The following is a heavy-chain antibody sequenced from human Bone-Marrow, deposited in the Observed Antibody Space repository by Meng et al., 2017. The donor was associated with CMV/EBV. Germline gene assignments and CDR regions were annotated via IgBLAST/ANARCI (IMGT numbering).Heavy chain of an antibody. V-gene: IGHV3-48*04. Sequence: GESLKISCAASGFTFSSYSMNWVRQAPGKGLEWVSYISSSSSTIYYADSVKGRFTISRDNAKNSLYLQMNSLRAEDTAVYYCARDKAATHVNYYFYYGMDVWGQGTTVTVSS. J-gene: IGHJ6*02. CDR1: GFTFSSYS. CDR3: ARDKAATHVNYYFYYGMDV. CDR2: ISSSSSTI. D-gene: IGHD2-15*01.